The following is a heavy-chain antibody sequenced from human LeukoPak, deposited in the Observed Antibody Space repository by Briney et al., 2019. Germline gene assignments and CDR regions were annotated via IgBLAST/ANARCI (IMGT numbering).Heavy chain of an antibody. J-gene: IGHJ3*02. Sequence: SETLSLTCAVSGGSISSSNWWSWVRQPPGKGLEWIGEIYHSGSTNYNPSLKSRVTMSVDTSKNQFSLKLSSVAAADTAVYYCASGRSTRRGGLDLAAFDIWGQGTMVTVSS. CDR3: ASGRSTRRGGLDLAAFDI. D-gene: IGHD2-2*01. CDR2: IYHSGST. CDR1: GGSISSSNW. V-gene: IGHV4-4*02.